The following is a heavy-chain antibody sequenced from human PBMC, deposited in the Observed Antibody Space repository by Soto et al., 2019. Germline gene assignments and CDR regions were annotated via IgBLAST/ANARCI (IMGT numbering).Heavy chain of an antibody. CDR2: FDPEDGET. CDR1: GYTHTELS. D-gene: IGHD3-22*01. CDR3: ATVLPSSYYYDSSGYPYFDY. J-gene: IGHJ4*02. V-gene: IGHV1-24*01. Sequence: QVQLVQSGAEVKKPGASVKVSCKVSGYTHTELSMHWVRQAPGKGLEWMGGFDPEDGETIYAQKFQGRVTMTEDTSTDTAYMELSSLRSEDTAVYYCATVLPSSYYYDSSGYPYFDYWGQGTLVTVSS.